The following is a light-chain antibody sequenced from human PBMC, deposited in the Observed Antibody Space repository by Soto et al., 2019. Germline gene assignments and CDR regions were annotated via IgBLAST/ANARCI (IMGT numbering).Light chain of an antibody. CDR2: GAS. CDR3: QQYYNRPGT. CDR1: QSVSSH. J-gene: IGKJ1*01. V-gene: IGKV3-15*01. Sequence: EIVMTQSPATLSVSPGERATLSCRASQSVSSHLAWYQHKPGQPPRLLLYGASIRLSGIRARLSGSGSGTEFTPTINSLQSEDFAVYYYQQYYNRPGTFGQVTKVEIK.